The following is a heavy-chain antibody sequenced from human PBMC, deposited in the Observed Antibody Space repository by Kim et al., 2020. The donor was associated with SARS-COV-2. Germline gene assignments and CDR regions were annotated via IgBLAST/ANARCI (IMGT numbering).Heavy chain of an antibody. V-gene: IGHV3-72*01. CDR2: IKTTAYNYIT. CDR1: GFTFSDHY. Sequence: GGSLRLSCAASGFTFSDHYMDWVRQAPGKGLEWVGRIKTTAYNYITEYAASVKGRFTISRDDSKNSVYLQMDSLNIEDTAVYHCARDRGGAIYDCWGQGTLVTVSS. J-gene: IGHJ4*02. CDR3: ARDRGGAIYDC. D-gene: IGHD3-10*01.